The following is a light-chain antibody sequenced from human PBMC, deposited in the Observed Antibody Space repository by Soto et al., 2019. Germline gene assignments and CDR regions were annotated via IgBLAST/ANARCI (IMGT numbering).Light chain of an antibody. V-gene: IGLV2-11*01. Sequence: QSALTQPRSVSGSPGQSVTISCTGTSSDVGGYNYVSWYQQHPGKAPKVMIYDVSERPSGVPDRFSGSKSGNTASLTISGLQAEDDADYYCCSYAGSPRYVFGTGTKLTV. J-gene: IGLJ1*01. CDR2: DVS. CDR1: SSDVGGYNY. CDR3: CSYAGSPRYV.